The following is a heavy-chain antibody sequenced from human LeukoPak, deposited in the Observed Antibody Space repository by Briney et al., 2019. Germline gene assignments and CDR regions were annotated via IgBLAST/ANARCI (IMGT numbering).Heavy chain of an antibody. D-gene: IGHD3-22*01. V-gene: IGHV3-33*08. CDR3: ARDRGSGYSFDL. Sequence: GGSLRLSCAASGFTFSNFAVSWVRQAPGKGLEWVAVIWFDGSNQYYVDSVGGRFSISRDNSKNTLYLQMNTLRAEDTGVYYCARDRGSGYSFDLWGQGAMVTVSS. CDR2: IWFDGSNQ. J-gene: IGHJ3*01. CDR1: GFTFSNFA.